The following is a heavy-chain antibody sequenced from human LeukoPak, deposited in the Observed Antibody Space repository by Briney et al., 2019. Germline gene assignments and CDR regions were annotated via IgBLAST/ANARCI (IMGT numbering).Heavy chain of an antibody. D-gene: IGHD4-17*01. J-gene: IGHJ4*02. CDR2: IIPILGIA. CDR1: GGTFSSYT. CDR3: ARARNPYGDFDY. Sequence: SVKVSCKASGGTFSSYTISWVRQTPGQGLEWMGRIIPILGIANYAQKFQGRVTITADKSTSTAYMELSSLRSEDTAVYYCARARNPYGDFDYWGQGTLVTVSS. V-gene: IGHV1-69*02.